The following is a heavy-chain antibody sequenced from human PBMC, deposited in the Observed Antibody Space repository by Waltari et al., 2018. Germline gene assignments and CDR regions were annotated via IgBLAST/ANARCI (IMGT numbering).Heavy chain of an antibody. CDR3: AREKKYYYDSSGYHYDAFDI. CDR1: GGTFSSYA. CDR2: IIPIVGTA. J-gene: IGHJ3*02. Sequence: QVQLVQSGAEVKKPGSSVKVSCKASGGTFSSYAISWVRQAPGQGLEWMGGIIPIVGTANYAQKCQGRVTITADESTSTAYMELSSLRSEDTAVYYCAREKKYYYDSSGYHYDAFDIWGQGTMVTVSS. D-gene: IGHD3-22*01. V-gene: IGHV1-69*01.